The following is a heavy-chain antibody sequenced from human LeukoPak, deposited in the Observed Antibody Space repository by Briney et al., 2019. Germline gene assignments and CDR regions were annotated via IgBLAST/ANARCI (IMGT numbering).Heavy chain of an antibody. CDR1: GYTFTGNY. CDR3: ARDGVVPAVFFIGENWFDP. V-gene: IGHV1-2*02. D-gene: IGHD2-2*01. J-gene: IGHJ5*02. CDR2: INPNSGGT. Sequence: ASVKVSCKASGYTFTGNYMHWVRQAPGQGLEWMGWINPNSGGTNFAQKFQGRVTMTRDTSISTAYMELSRLRSDDTAVYYCARDGVVPAVFFIGENWFDPWGQGTLVTVSS.